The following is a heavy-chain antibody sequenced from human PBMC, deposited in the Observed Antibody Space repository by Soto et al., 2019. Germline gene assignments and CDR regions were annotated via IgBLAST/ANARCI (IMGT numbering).Heavy chain of an antibody. CDR1: GFTFSSYA. CDR2: ISGTGGTT. V-gene: IGHV3-23*01. J-gene: IGHJ4*02. Sequence: EVQLLESGGGLVQPGGSLRLSCAASGFTFSSYAMSWVRQAPGKGLEWVSAISGTGGTTYYADSVKGRFTISRDNSRNPLHLHMNSPRAEATAIDYCAKFFVETGGSSGWPWSFHFWGQGTLVTVSS. CDR3: AKFFVETGGSSGWPWSFHF. D-gene: IGHD6-25*01.